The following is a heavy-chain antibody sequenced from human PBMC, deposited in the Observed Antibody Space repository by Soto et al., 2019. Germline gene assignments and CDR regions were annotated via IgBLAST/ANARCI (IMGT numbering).Heavy chain of an antibody. CDR1: GFTLSSYG. D-gene: IGHD2-15*01. CDR2: IWYDGSNK. V-gene: IGHV3-33*01. J-gene: IGHJ4*02. CDR3: ARDYCSGGSCRFDY. Sequence: SLRLSCAGTGFTLSSYGMHWVREAPGKGLEWVAVIWYDGSNKYYADSVKGRFTISRDNSKNTLYLQMNSLRAEDTAVYYCARDYCSGGSCRFDYWGQGTLVTVSS.